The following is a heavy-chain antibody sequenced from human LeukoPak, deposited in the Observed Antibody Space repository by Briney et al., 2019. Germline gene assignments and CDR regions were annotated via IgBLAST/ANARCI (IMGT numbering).Heavy chain of an antibody. D-gene: IGHD1-26*01. CDR3: ARDLVGAMEGY. J-gene: IGHJ4*02. Sequence: SQTLSLTCTVSGGSISSGSYYWSWIRQPAGKGLEWIGRIYTSGSTNYNPSLKSRVTISVDTSKNQFSLKLSSVTAADTAVYYCARDLVGAMEGYWGRGTLVTVSS. CDR1: GGSISSGSYY. V-gene: IGHV4-61*02. CDR2: IYTSGST.